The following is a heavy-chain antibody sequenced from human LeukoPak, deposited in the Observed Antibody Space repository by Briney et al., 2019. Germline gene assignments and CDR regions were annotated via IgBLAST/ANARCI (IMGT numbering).Heavy chain of an antibody. D-gene: IGHD4-17*01. V-gene: IGHV1-69*04. CDR2: IIPILGIA. CDR1: GGTLSSYA. CDR3: ARDPDDYGDYAAGWFDP. J-gene: IGHJ5*02. Sequence: GASVKVSCKASGGTLSSYAISWVRQAPGQGLEWMGRIIPILGIANYAQKFQGRVTITADKSTSTAYMELSSLRSEDTAVYYCARDPDDYGDYAAGWFDPWGQGTLVTVSS.